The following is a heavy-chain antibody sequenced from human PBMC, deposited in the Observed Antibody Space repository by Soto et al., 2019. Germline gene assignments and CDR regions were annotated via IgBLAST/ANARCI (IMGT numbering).Heavy chain of an antibody. CDR2: FRTGGDDGTT. D-gene: IGHD3-10*01. Sequence: GESLKISCKGSGYSFTSYSMSWVRQAPGKGLEWVSGFRTGGDDGTTYYADSVKGRFTISRDNYKNTLFLQMNSLRVEDTAIYYCAKKVNSGPGSQYFDYWGQGTLVTVSS. J-gene: IGHJ4*02. V-gene: IGHV3-23*01. CDR3: AKKVNSGPGSQYFDY. CDR1: GYSFTSYS.